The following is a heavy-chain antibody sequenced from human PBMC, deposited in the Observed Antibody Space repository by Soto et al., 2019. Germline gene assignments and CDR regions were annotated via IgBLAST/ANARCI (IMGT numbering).Heavy chain of an antibody. D-gene: IGHD4-17*01. CDR3: ARAGHDYGDYSSLGPYYYYGMDV. V-gene: IGHV3-33*01. Sequence: GGSLRLSCAASGFTFSSYGMHWVRQAPGKGLEWVAVIWYDGSNKYYADSVKGRFTISRDNSKNTLYLQMNSLRAEDTAVYYCARAGHDYGDYSSLGPYYYYGMDVWGQGTTVTVSS. CDR1: GFTFSSYG. CDR2: IWYDGSNK. J-gene: IGHJ6*02.